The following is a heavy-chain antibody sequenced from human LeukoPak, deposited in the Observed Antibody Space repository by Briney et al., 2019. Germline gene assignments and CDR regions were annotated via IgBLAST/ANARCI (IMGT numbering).Heavy chain of an antibody. Sequence: GGSLRLSCAASGSTFSSYSMNWVRQAPGKGLEWVSSISSSSSYIYYADSVKGRFTISRDNAKNSLYLQMNSLRAEDTAVYYCARDLGYSSSWYYFDYWGQGTLVTVYS. J-gene: IGHJ4*01. CDR3: ARDLGYSSSWYYFDY. D-gene: IGHD6-13*01. V-gene: IGHV3-21*01. CDR2: ISSSSSYI. CDR1: GSTFSSYS.